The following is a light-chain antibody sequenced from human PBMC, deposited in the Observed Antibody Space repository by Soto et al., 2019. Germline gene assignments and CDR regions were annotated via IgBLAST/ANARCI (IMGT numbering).Light chain of an antibody. J-gene: IGKJ1*01. CDR2: GAS. V-gene: IGKV3-15*01. CDR3: QQYNNWLWT. CDR1: QNISSN. Sequence: EIVMTQSPATLSVSPGERATLSCRASQNISSNLAWYQQKPGQAPRLLIDGASTRATGIPARFSGSGSGTEFPLTISSLQSEDFAVYYCQQYNNWLWTFGQGTKVEIK.